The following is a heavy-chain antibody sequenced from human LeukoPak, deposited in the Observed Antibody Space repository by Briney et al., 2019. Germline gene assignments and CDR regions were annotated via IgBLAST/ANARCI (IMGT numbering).Heavy chain of an antibody. D-gene: IGHD2-15*01. CDR3: ARDRVGCSGGTCSLSGLDV. J-gene: IGHJ6*02. V-gene: IGHV3-21*01. CDR2: ISSSGSYI. CDR1: GFTFTKYS. Sequence: GGTLRLSCAASGFTFTKYSMNWVRQAPGKGLEWVSSISSSGSYIYYADSVKGRFTISRDNAKNSLYLQMNSLGAEDTSVYYCARDRVGCSGGTCSLSGLDVWGQGTTVTVSS.